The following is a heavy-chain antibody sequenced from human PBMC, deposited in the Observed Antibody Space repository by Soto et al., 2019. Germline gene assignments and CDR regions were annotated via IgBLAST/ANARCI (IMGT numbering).Heavy chain of an antibody. J-gene: IGHJ5*02. CDR1: GFTFSNAW. D-gene: IGHD2-15*01. V-gene: IGHV3-15*01. Sequence: EVQLVESGGGLVKPGGSLRLSCAASGFTFSNAWMSWVRQAPGKGLEWVGRIKSKTDGGTTDYAAPVKGRFTISRDDSKNTLYLQMNSLKTEDTAVYYCTTGIVVVVAAAPWGQGTLVTVSS. CDR2: IKSKTDGGTT. CDR3: TTGIVVVVAAAP.